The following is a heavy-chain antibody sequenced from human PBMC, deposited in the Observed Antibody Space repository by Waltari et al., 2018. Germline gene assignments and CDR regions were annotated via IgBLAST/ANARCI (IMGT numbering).Heavy chain of an antibody. J-gene: IGHJ4*02. V-gene: IGHV3-53*01. D-gene: IGHD2-21*01. CDR1: GFTVSSNS. CDR2: VYSGLTT. CDR3: ARSKGAYCGGDCPLYFDY. Sequence: EVQLVESGGGLIQPGGSLSLSCAPSGFTVSSNSMPCVRQAPAQGLEWVSVVYSGLTTYYADSVKGRFTISRDYSKNTLYLQMNSLRSEDTAVYYCARSKGAYCGGDCPLYFDYWGQGTLVTVSS.